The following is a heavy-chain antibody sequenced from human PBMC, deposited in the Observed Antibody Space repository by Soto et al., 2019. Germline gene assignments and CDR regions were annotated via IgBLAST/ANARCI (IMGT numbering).Heavy chain of an antibody. D-gene: IGHD6-13*01. CDR3: ARDDTAAAGLDY. V-gene: IGHV4-4*02. Sequence: QVQLQESGPGLVKPSGTLSLTCAVSGDSLSSANWWNWVRQPPGQGLEWIGEIYHSGSTNYNPSLKSRVTISLDKSKNHFSLKLSSVTAADTAVYYCARDDTAAAGLDYWGQGILVTVSS. CDR2: IYHSGST. CDR1: GDSLSSANW. J-gene: IGHJ4*02.